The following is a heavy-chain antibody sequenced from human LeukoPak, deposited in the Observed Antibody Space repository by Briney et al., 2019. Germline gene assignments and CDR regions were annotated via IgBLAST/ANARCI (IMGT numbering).Heavy chain of an antibody. Sequence: PGGCLRPSCAASGFTFSSYAMHWVRQAPGKGLEWVAVISYDGSNKYYADSVKGRFTISRDNSKNTLYLQMNSLRAEDTAVYYCARSYSSSWYEAFDIWGQGTMVTVSS. CDR3: ARSYSSSWYEAFDI. CDR1: GFTFSSYA. CDR2: ISYDGSNK. V-gene: IGHV3-30-3*01. D-gene: IGHD6-13*01. J-gene: IGHJ3*02.